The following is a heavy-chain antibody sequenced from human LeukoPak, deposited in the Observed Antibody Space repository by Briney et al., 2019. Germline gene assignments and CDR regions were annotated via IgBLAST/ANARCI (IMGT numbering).Heavy chain of an antibody. D-gene: IGHD2-15*01. Sequence: GGSLRLSCAASGFTFSSYWMHWVRQAPGKGLVWVSHINNDGSSTSYADSVKGRFTISRDNATNTLYLQMNSLRTEDTAVYYCACYGIAPPYWGQGTLVTVSS. J-gene: IGHJ4*02. V-gene: IGHV3-74*01. CDR2: INNDGSST. CDR3: ACYGIAPPY. CDR1: GFTFSSYW.